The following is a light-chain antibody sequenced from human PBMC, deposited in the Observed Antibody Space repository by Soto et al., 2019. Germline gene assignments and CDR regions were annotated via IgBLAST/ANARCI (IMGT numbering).Light chain of an antibody. CDR3: SSYAGSNNYV. CDR1: SSDVGAHNF. J-gene: IGLJ1*01. CDR2: EVS. Sequence: QSALTQPPSASGSPGQSVTISCTGNSSDVGAHNFVSWHQQHPGKAPKLMIYEVSKRPSGVPDRFSGSKSGNTASLTVSGLQAEDEADYYCSSYAGSNNYVFGPGTKVPVL. V-gene: IGLV2-8*01.